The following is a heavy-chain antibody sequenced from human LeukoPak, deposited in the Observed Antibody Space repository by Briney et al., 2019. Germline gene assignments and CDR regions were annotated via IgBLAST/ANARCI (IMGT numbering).Heavy chain of an antibody. Sequence: PGGSLRLSCAASGLIFRNYAMTWVRQAPGKGLEWVSTVSGKGDETFYADSVKSRFTLSRDNSKNAFYLQMNSLRAEDTAVYYCARGVEPLAANTLAYWGQGTLVTVSS. J-gene: IGHJ4*02. V-gene: IGHV3-23*01. CDR3: ARGVEPLAANTLAY. CDR2: VSGKGDET. CDR1: GLIFRNYA. D-gene: IGHD1-14*01.